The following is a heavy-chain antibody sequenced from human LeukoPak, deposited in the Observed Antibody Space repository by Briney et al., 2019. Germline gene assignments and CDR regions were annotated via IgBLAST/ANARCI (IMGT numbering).Heavy chain of an antibody. CDR3: AKYNQYSSGWFDNWFDP. D-gene: IGHD6-19*01. CDR1: GGTFSSYA. CDR2: IIPIFGTA. J-gene: IGHJ5*02. V-gene: IGHV1-69*13. Sequence: SVKVSCKASGGTFSSYAISWVRQAPGQGLEWMGGIIPIFGTANYAQKFQGRVTITADESTSTAYMELSSLRSEDMAVYYCAKYNQYSSGWFDNWFDPWGQGTLVTVSS.